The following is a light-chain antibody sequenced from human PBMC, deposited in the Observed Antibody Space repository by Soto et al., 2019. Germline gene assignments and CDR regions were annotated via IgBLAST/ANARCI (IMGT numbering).Light chain of an antibody. J-gene: IGKJ4*01. Sequence: DSKMSQYTSSMSASVGERVTFTCRASQGIRNDLSWYQQKPGKTPKCLIYAASSLQRGVPSRFSGSGSGTEFTLTISSLQPEDFATYYCLQHNSYPLTFGRGTKV. CDR2: AAS. CDR1: QGIRND. V-gene: IGKV1-17*01. CDR3: LQHNSYPLT.